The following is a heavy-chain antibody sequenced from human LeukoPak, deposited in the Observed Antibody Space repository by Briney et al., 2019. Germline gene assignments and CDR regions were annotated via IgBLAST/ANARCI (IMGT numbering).Heavy chain of an antibody. CDR2: LSHSEDT. CDR1: GGITITYY. Sequence: SETLSLTCSVAGGITITYYWGWGWEPPERGLECIGSLSHSEDTYFNPSLKSRVTISLDTSKSHFSLNLSTVTAADTAVYFCARARTYNHHPNWIDLWGQGVRVTVSS. V-gene: IGHV4-38-2*02. J-gene: IGHJ5*02. D-gene: IGHD5-24*01. CDR3: ARARTYNHHPNWIDL.